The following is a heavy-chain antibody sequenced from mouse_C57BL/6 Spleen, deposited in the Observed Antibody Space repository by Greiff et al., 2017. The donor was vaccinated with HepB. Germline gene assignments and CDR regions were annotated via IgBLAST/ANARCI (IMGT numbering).Heavy chain of an antibody. J-gene: IGHJ2*01. CDR3: ARTGATTWFDY. Sequence: VQLQQSGPVLVKPGASVKMSCKASGYTFTDYYMNWVKQSHGKSLEWIGVINPYNGGTSYNQKFKGKATLTVDKSSSTAYMELNSLTSEDSAVYYCARTGATTWFDYWGQGTTLTVSS. CDR2: INPYNGGT. V-gene: IGHV1-19*01. D-gene: IGHD1-1*01. CDR1: GYTFTDYY.